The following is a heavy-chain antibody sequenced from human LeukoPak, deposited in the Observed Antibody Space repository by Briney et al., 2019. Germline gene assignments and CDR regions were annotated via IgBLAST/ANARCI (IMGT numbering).Heavy chain of an antibody. CDR1: GGTFSSYA. Sequence: SVKVSCKASGGTFSSYAISWVRQAPGQGLEWMGEIIPIFGTANYAQKFQGRVTITADESTSTAYMELSSLRSEDTAVYYCARDRGYSYAKKSSEYYYMDVWGKGTTVTISS. V-gene: IGHV1-69*13. J-gene: IGHJ6*03. D-gene: IGHD5-18*01. CDR3: ARDRGYSYAKKSSEYYYMDV. CDR2: IIPIFGTA.